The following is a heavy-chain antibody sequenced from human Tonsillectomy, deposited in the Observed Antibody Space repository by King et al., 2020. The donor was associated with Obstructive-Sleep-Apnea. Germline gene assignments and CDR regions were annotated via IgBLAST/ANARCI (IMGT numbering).Heavy chain of an antibody. V-gene: IGHV3-15*01. CDR3: THIVGATLWFDT. CDR1: GVTFSHSW. CDR2: IKRKTNGGTT. J-gene: IGHJ5*02. Sequence: VQLVESGGGLVKPGGSLRLSCAASGVTFSHSWMSWVRQAPGKGLEWVGRIKRKTNGGTTDYAAPVKGRFTISRDDSKNTLYLQMNSLRTEDTAVYYCTHIVGATLWFDTWGQGTLVTVSS. D-gene: IGHD1-26*01.